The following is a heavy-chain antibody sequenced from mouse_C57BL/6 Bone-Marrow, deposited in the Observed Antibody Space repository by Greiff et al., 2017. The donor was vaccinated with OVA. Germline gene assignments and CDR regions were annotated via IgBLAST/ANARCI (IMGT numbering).Heavy chain of an antibody. CDR1: GFSLTSYA. Sequence: VQLQQSGPGLVAPSQSLSITCTVSGFSLTSYAISWVRQPPGKGLEWLGVIWTGGGTNYNSPHNSRLSIIKDNSKSQVFLKMNSLQTYDTARYYCARNGYYYGSSLYYFDDWGQGTTLTVS. CDR3: ARNGYYYGSSLYYFDD. J-gene: IGHJ2*01. V-gene: IGHV2-9-1*01. CDR2: IWTGGGT. D-gene: IGHD1-1*01.